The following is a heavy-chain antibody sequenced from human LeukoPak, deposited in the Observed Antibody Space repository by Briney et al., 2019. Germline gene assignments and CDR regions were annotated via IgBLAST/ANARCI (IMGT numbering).Heavy chain of an antibody. V-gene: IGHV4-59*08. D-gene: IGHD4-23*01. Sequence: SETLSLTCTVSGGSISSYYWSWIRQPPGKGLEWIGYIYYSGSTSYNPSLESRVTISVDTSMTQFFLKLSSVTAADTAVYYCARHAVITRFDYWGQGTQVTVSS. CDR2: IYYSGST. CDR1: GGSISSYY. J-gene: IGHJ4*02. CDR3: ARHAVITRFDY.